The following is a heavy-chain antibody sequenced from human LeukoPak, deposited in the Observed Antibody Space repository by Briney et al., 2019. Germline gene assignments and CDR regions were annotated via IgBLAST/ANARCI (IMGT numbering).Heavy chain of an antibody. CDR3: STSLSYYDSSGYYQDY. V-gene: IGHV3-11*01. D-gene: IGHD3-22*01. CDR2: ISSSGSTI. J-gene: IGHJ4*02. Sequence: GGALRLSCAASGVTFSDYYMSWIRPGPGKGVGWVSYISSSGSTIYYADSVRGGFTISRDDATNSLYLQMNSLRAEDTAVYYCSTSLSYYDSSGYYQDYWGQGTLVTVSS. CDR1: GVTFSDYY.